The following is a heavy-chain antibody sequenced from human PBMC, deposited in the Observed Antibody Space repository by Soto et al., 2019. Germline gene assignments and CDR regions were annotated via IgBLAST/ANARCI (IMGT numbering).Heavy chain of an antibody. Sequence: ASVKVSCKVSVYTLTELSMHWVRQAHGKGLEWMGGFDPEDGETIYAQKFQGRVTMTEDTSTDTAYMELSSLRSEDTAVYYCATPDSNGDLRVFDYWGQGTLVTVSS. CDR3: ATPDSNGDLRVFDY. CDR1: VYTLTELS. V-gene: IGHV1-24*01. CDR2: FDPEDGET. J-gene: IGHJ4*02. D-gene: IGHD2-8*01.